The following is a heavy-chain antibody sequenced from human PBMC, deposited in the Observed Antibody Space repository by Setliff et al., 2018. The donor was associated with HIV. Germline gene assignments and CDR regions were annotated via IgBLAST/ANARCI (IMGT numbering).Heavy chain of an antibody. Sequence: GGSLRLSCAASGFIFSSYGMHWVRQAPGKGLQWVTFIRYDGHNEYYTDSVRGRFTISRDNSKNTVYLQMNSQRDEDTAVYYCAKDALVLWFGELSYFDYWGQGTLVTVSS. CDR1: GFIFSSYG. CDR3: AKDALVLWFGELSYFDY. D-gene: IGHD3-10*01. J-gene: IGHJ4*02. V-gene: IGHV3-30*02. CDR2: IRYDGHNE.